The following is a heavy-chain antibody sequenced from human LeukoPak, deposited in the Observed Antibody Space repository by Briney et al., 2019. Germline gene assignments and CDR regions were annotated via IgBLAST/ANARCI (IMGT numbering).Heavy chain of an antibody. D-gene: IGHD2-2*01. J-gene: IGHJ4*02. CDR2: IYYSGST. V-gene: IGHV4-31*03. CDR1: GGSISSGGYS. CDR3: ARESAKYQLRPAAHFDY. Sequence: SETLSLTCTVSGGSISSGGYSWSWIRQHPGKGLEWIGYIYYSGSTYYNLSLKSRVTISVDTSKNQFSLKLSSVTAADTAVYYCARESAKYQLRPAAHFDYWGQGTLVTVSS.